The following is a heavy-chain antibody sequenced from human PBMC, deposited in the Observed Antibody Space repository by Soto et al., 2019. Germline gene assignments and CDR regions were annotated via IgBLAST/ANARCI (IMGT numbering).Heavy chain of an antibody. V-gene: IGHV4-59*08. CDR1: GGSISGYY. J-gene: IGHJ5*02. CDR2: MYNSGST. CDR3: ARHQSHSSSYVDP. D-gene: IGHD6-13*01. Sequence: PSETLSLTCTVSGGSISGYYWIWIRQPPGKGLEWIGYMYNSGSTNYNPALKSRVTISVDTSKNQFSLKLSSVTAADTAVYYCARHQSHSSSYVDPWGQGTLVTVSS.